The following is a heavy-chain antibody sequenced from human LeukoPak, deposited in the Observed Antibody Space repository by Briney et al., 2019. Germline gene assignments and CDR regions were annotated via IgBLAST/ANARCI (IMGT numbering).Heavy chain of an antibody. V-gene: IGHV4-39*01. CDR1: GVSISSSNSY. J-gene: IGHJ5*02. CDR2: IYYSGSA. D-gene: IGHD3-22*01. Sequence: SETLSLTCTVSGVSISSSNSYWGWIRQPPGKGLEYIGTIYYSGSAYYNPSLESRVTISVDTSKNQFSLRLSSVTAADTALYYCARHVGSGGYFLHWFDPWGQGTLVTVSS. CDR3: ARHVGSGGYFLHWFDP.